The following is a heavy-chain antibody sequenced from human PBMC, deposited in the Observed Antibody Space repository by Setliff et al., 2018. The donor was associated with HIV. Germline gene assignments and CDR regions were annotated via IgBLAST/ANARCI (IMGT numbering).Heavy chain of an antibody. D-gene: IGHD7-27*01. CDR3: TRGDWGFDY. CDR1: GFTFSSYA. CDR2: VNSDGNWT. J-gene: IGHJ4*02. V-gene: IGHV3-23*03. Sequence: PGGSLRLSCAASGFTFSSYAMSWVRQAPGKGLEWVSRVNSDGNWTTYADSVKARFTISRDDSKSIAYLQMNSLKTEDTAVYYCTRGDWGFDYWGQGTLVTVSS.